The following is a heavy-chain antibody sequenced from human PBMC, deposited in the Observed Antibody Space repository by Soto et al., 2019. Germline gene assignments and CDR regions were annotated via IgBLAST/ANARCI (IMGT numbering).Heavy chain of an antibody. Sequence: QVQLVQSGAEVKKPGASVKVSCKASGYTFTSYGISWVRQAPGQGLEWMGWISAYNGNTNYAQKLQGRVTMTTDTSTSTAYMELRSMRSDDTAVYYCARESWSDFWSGYPGDYWGQGTLVTVSS. D-gene: IGHD3-3*01. V-gene: IGHV1-18*01. J-gene: IGHJ4*02. CDR1: GYTFTSYG. CDR3: ARESWSDFWSGYPGDY. CDR2: ISAYNGNT.